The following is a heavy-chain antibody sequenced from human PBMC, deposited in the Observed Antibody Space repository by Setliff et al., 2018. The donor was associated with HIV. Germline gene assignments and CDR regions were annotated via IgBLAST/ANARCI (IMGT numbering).Heavy chain of an antibody. Sequence: GASVKVSCKAAEYTSASYDINWVRQATSGQGLEWMGWMNPNSANTGYAQKFQGRVTMTRNTSISTAYMELNNLTSEDTAIYYCARGLRGYLGYWGQGTLVTVSS. V-gene: IGHV1-8*02. J-gene: IGHJ4*02. CDR3: ARGLRGYLGY. D-gene: IGHD6-13*01. CDR1: EYTSASYD. CDR2: MNPNSANT.